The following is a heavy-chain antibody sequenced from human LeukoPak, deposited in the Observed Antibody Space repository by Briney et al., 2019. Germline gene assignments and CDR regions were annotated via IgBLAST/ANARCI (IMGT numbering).Heavy chain of an antibody. CDR1: GFTFSSFG. D-gene: IGHD3-10*01. J-gene: IGHJ6*02. V-gene: IGHV3-33*01. CDR3: ARVYGSGSYYYHYAMDV. Sequence: GGSLRLSYAASGFTFSSFGMHWVRQAPGKGLEWVAVICYDGNRKYYEDSVKGRFTISRDNSKNTLYLQMNSLRAEDTAVYYCARVYGSGSYYYHYAMDVWGQGTTVTVSS. CDR2: ICYDGNRK.